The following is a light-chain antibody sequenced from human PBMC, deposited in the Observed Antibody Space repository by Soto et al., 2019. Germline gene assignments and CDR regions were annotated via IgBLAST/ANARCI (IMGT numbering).Light chain of an antibody. J-gene: IGKJ1*01. CDR2: WAS. Sequence: DIVMTQSPDSLAVSLGERATLNCKSSHSVLYNSYNKNYLAWYQQKPGQPPKLLIYWASTRESGVPDRFSGSGSGTDFTLTISSLQAEDVAVYYCQQYYSTPWTFGQGTKVEIK. V-gene: IGKV4-1*01. CDR1: HSVLYNSYNKNY. CDR3: QQYYSTPWT.